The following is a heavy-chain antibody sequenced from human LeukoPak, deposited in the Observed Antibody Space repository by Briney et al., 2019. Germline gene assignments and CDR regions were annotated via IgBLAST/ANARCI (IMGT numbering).Heavy chain of an antibody. D-gene: IGHD4-11*01. V-gene: IGHV1-46*03. CDR3: AREPTVNTYYFDY. J-gene: IGHJ4*02. CDR2: INPSGGST. CDR1: GYTFTSYY. Sequence: GASVKVSCKASGYTFTSYYMHWVRQAPGLGLEWMGIINPSGGSTTYAQKFQDRVIMTRDTSTNTVYMELSSLRSEDTAVYYCAREPTVNTYYFDYWGQGTLVTVSP.